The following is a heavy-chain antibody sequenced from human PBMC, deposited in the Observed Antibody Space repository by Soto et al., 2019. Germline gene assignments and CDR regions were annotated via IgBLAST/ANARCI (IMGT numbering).Heavy chain of an antibody. V-gene: IGHV1-2*02. Sequence: QVQLLQSGTEVKKPGASVKVSCKASGYTFTAYYIHWVRQAPGQGLEWMGWIIPDSGATKYTQKFQGRVTMTSEASINTAFLEVSRLRFYDTAVYFCARGDRISRFGVRNWLDPWGQGTLVTVSS. CDR2: IIPDSGAT. CDR1: GYTFTAYY. D-gene: IGHD3-3*01. CDR3: ARGDRISRFGVRNWLDP. J-gene: IGHJ5*02.